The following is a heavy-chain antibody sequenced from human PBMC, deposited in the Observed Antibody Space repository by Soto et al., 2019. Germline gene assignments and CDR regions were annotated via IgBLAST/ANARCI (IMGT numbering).Heavy chain of an antibody. CDR2: ISTDGSIT. CDR3: ARDTDGLHY. V-gene: IGHV3-74*01. Sequence: GGSLRLSCAASGLIFSNYRMHWVRQAPGKGLVWVSCISTDGSITNYADSVKGRFTVSRDNAKNTLYLQMNSLRAEDTALYYCARDTDGLHYWGQGTMVTSPQ. CDR1: GLIFSNYR. J-gene: IGHJ4*02.